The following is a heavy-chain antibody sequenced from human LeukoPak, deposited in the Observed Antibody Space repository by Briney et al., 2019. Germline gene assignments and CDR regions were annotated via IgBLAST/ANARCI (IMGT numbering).Heavy chain of an antibody. CDR2: ISSSSSYI. CDR3: AKQTYDSSGYGVDY. V-gene: IGHV3-21*04. Sequence: TGGSLRLSCAASGFTFSSYSMNWVRQAPGKGLEWVSSISSSSSYIYYADSVKGRFTISRDNAKNSLYLQMNSLRAKDTAVYYCAKQTYDSSGYGVDYWGQGTLVTVSS. D-gene: IGHD3-22*01. J-gene: IGHJ4*02. CDR1: GFTFSSYS.